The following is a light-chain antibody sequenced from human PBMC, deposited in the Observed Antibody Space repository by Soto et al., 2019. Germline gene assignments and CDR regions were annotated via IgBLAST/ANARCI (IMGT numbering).Light chain of an antibody. V-gene: IGKV1-9*01. CDR3: QQYNSYRT. Sequence: DLQFAQFPSFLSASLGDRVTITFRASQGISSYLAWYQQKPGKAPKLLIYKASTLKSGVPSRFSGSGSGTEFTLTISSLQPDDFATYYCQQYNSYRTFGQGTKVDIK. J-gene: IGKJ1*01. CDR1: QGISSY. CDR2: KAS.